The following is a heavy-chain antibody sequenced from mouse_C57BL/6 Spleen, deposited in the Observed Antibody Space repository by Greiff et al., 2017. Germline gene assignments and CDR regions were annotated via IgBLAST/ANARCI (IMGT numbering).Heavy chain of an antibody. CDR3: ARPYGNYEAWFAY. V-gene: IGHV5-15*01. Sequence: EVKLMESGGGLVQPGGSLKLSCAASGFTFSDYGMAWVRQAPRKGPEWVAFLSNLAYSIYYADTVTGRFTISRENAKNTLYLEMSSLRSEDTAMYYCARPYGNYEAWFAYWGQGTLVTVSA. J-gene: IGHJ3*01. CDR1: GFTFSDYG. CDR2: LSNLAYSI. D-gene: IGHD2-1*01.